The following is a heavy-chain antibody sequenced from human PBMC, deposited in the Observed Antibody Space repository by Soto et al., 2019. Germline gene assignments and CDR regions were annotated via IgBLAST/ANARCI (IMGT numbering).Heavy chain of an antibody. V-gene: IGHV4-59*01. Sequence: PSETLSLTCTVSGGSISRYYWSWIRQPPGKGLEWIGYIYYSGSTNYNPSLKSRVTISVDTSKNQFSLKLSSVTAADTAVYYCARGRLTVTTLYFVAYWGQGTLVTVSS. CDR3: ARGRLTVTTLYFVAY. D-gene: IGHD4-17*01. CDR1: GGSISRYY. CDR2: IYYSGST. J-gene: IGHJ4*02.